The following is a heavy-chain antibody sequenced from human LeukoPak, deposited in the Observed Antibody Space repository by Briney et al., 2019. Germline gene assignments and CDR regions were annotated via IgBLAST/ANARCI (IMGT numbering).Heavy chain of an antibody. J-gene: IGHJ6*02. Sequence: KPSETLSLTCAVYGGSFSGYYWSWIRQPPGKGLEWIGEINHSGSTNYNPSLKSRVTISVDTSKNQFSLKLSSVTAADTAVYYCARGTGITIFGVVTPYYYYGIDVWGQGTTVTVSS. CDR1: GGSFSGYY. CDR3: ARGTGITIFGVVTPYYYYGIDV. V-gene: IGHV4-34*01. D-gene: IGHD3-3*01. CDR2: INHSGST.